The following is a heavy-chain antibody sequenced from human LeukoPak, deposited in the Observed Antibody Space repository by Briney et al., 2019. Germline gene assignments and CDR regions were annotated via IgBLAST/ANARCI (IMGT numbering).Heavy chain of an antibody. D-gene: IGHD2-15*01. Sequence: GGSLRLSCAASGFTFSSYAMHWVRQAPGKRLEWVAVISYDGSNKYYADSVKGRFTISRDNSKTTLYLQMNSLRVEDTAAYYCAKVGVGYCSGGTCLNWFDPWGQGTLVTVSS. CDR2: ISYDGSNK. V-gene: IGHV3-30-3*01. CDR1: GFTFSSYA. J-gene: IGHJ5*02. CDR3: AKVGVGYCSGGTCLNWFDP.